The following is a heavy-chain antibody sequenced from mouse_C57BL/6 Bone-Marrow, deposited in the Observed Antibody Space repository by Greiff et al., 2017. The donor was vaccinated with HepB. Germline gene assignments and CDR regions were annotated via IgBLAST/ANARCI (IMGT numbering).Heavy chain of an antibody. CDR1: GFTFSDYY. J-gene: IGHJ1*03. D-gene: IGHD2-4*01. CDR2: INYDGSST. V-gene: IGHV5-16*01. Sequence: EVMLVESEGGLVQPGSSMKLSCTASGFTFSDYYMAWVRQVPEKGLEWVANINYDGSSTYYLDSLKSRFIISRDNAKNILYLQMSSLKSEDTATYYCARERNYDYDWYFDGWGTGTTVTVSS. CDR3: ARERNYDYDWYFDG.